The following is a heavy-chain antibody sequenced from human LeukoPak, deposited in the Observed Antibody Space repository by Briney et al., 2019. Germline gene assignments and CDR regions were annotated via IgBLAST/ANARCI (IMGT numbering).Heavy chain of an antibody. J-gene: IGHJ4*02. V-gene: IGHV4-39*07. CDR1: GGSISSSSYH. D-gene: IGHD1-26*01. CDR2: IYYSGST. Sequence: PSETLSLTCTVSGGSISSSSYHWGWIRQPPGKGLEWIGSIYYSGSTYYNPSLKSRVTISVDTSKNQFSLKLSSVTAADTAVYYCARGRRSYHYFDYWGQGTLVTVSS. CDR3: ARGRRSYHYFDY.